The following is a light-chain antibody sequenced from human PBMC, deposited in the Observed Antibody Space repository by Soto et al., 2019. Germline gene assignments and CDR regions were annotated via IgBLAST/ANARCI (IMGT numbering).Light chain of an antibody. CDR3: QHYNNWPPLT. CDR2: GAY. J-gene: IGKJ4*01. V-gene: IGKV3-15*01. Sequence: EIVMTQSPATLSVSPGERATLSCRASQSVSSNLAWYQQKPGQAPRLLIYGAYTRATGIPARFSGSGSGTDFTLTNSSLQSEDFAVYYCQHYNNWPPLTFGGGTKVEIK. CDR1: QSVSSN.